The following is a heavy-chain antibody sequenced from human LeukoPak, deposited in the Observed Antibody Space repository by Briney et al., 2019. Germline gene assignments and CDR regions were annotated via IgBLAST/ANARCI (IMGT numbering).Heavy chain of an antibody. CDR3: ARRGYNYGGYYFDY. CDR2: IYYSGST. J-gene: IGHJ4*02. D-gene: IGHD5-24*01. Sequence: PSETLSLTCTVSGGSISSSSYYWGWIRQPPGKGLEWIGSIYYSGSTYYNPSLKSRVTISVDTSKNQFSLKLSSVTAADTAVYYCARRGYNYGGYYFDYWGQGTLVTVSS. V-gene: IGHV4-39*01. CDR1: GGSISSSSYY.